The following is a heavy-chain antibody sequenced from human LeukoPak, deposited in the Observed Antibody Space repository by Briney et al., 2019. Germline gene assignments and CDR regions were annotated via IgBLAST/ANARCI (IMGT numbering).Heavy chain of an antibody. J-gene: IGHJ4*02. Sequence: GGSLRLSCAASGFTVSSNYMSWVRQAPGKGLEWVSVIYSGGSTYYADSVKGRFTISRDNSKNTLYLQMNSLRAEDTAVYYCAKGSSSSWFGLGGYWGQGTLVTVSS. CDR1: GFTVSSNY. CDR2: IYSGGST. CDR3: AKGSSSSWFGLGGY. D-gene: IGHD6-13*01. V-gene: IGHV3-53*01.